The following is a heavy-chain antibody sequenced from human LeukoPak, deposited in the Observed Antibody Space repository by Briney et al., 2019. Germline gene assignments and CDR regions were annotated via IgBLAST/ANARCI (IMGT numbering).Heavy chain of an antibody. CDR1: GFPFETNA. CDR2: IGNTET. J-gene: IGHJ4*02. Sequence: GGSLRLSCATSGFPFETNAMSWIRQAPGKGLEWVATIGNTETFYADSVTGRFTISRDNSKNTVNLQMNRLRVEDTAIYYCAKDWIQFNRVFDCFDSWGQGTLVTVSS. V-gene: IGHV3-23*01. CDR3: AKDWIQFNRVFDCFDS. D-gene: IGHD5-18*01.